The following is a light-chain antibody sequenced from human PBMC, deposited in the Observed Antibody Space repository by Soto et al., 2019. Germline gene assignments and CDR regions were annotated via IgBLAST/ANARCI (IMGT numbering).Light chain of an antibody. Sequence: DIQITQSPSTLSASVGDRFTITCRASQSISSWLAWYQQKPGKAPKLLIYKASSLESGVPSTFSGSGYGTEFTLTISSLQPDDFATYYCQQYNSYRRTFGQGTKVEIQ. CDR1: QSISSW. CDR3: QQYNSYRRT. J-gene: IGKJ1*01. V-gene: IGKV1-5*03. CDR2: KAS.